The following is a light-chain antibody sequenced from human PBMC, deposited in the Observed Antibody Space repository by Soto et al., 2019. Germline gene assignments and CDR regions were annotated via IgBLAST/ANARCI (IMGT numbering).Light chain of an antibody. CDR1: QAISTS. Sequence: DIQLTQSPSFLSASVGDKVTITCRASQAISTSLAWYQQNPGKAPKLLIYGASTLQSGVPSRFSGSGSGTEYTLTIGSLQPEDFATYYCQQLNSYPRPFGGGAKVQ. CDR3: QQLNSYPRP. J-gene: IGKJ4*01. V-gene: IGKV1-9*01. CDR2: GAS.